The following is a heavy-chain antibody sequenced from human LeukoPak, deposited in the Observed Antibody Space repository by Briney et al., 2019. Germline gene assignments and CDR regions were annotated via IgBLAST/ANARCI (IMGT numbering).Heavy chain of an antibody. CDR1: GGSISSSSYY. CDR3: ASATSSSSSWLIY. Sequence: SETLSLTCTVSGGSISSSSYYRGWIRQPPGKGLEWIGSIYYSGSTYYNPSLKSRVTISIDTSKNQFSLELSSVTAADTAVYYCASATSSSSSWLIYWGQGTLVTVSS. J-gene: IGHJ4*02. V-gene: IGHV4-39*01. CDR2: IYYSGST. D-gene: IGHD6-13*01.